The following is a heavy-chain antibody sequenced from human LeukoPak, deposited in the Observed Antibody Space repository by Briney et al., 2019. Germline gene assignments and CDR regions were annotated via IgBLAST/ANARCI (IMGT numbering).Heavy chain of an antibody. D-gene: IGHD5-24*01. CDR1: GGSISSYY. CDR2: IYYSGST. CDR3: AREGVATTHYFDY. J-gene: IGHJ4*02. V-gene: IGHV4-59*01. Sequence: PSETLSPTCTVSGGSISSYYWSWIRQPPGKGLEWIGYIYYSGSTNYNPSLKSRVTISVDTSKNQFSLKLSSVTAADTAVYYCAREGVATTHYFDYWGQGTLVTVSS.